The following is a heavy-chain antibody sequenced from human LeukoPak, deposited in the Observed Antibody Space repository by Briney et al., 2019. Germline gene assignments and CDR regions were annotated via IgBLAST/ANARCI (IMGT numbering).Heavy chain of an antibody. CDR3: ARDTYDSSGYSANFDY. J-gene: IGHJ4*02. CDR2: IIPIFGTA. V-gene: IGHV1-69*05. Sequence: SVKVSCKASGGTFSSYAISWVRQAPGQGLEWMGRIIPIFGTANYAQKFQCRVTITTDESTSTAYMELSSLRSEDTAVYYCARDTYDSSGYSANFDYWGQGTLVTVSS. CDR1: GGTFSSYA. D-gene: IGHD3-22*01.